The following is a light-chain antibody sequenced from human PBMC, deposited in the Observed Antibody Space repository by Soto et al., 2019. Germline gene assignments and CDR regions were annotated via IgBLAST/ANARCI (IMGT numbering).Light chain of an antibody. CDR1: QSVSNDF. CDR2: GAS. J-gene: IGKJ1*01. Sequence: EIVLTQSPGILSLSPGERATLSCRASQSVSNDFLAWYQQKPGQAPRLLIYGASNRATDVPDRFSGSGSGADFTLSISRLEPEDFAVYYCQKYGSSPPRTVGQGTKVDIK. V-gene: IGKV3-20*01. CDR3: QKYGSSPPRT.